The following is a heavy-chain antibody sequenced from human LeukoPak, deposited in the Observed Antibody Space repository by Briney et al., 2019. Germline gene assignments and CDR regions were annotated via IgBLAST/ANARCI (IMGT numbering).Heavy chain of an antibody. D-gene: IGHD2-2*01. V-gene: IGHV4-31*03. CDR1: GGSISSGGYY. CDR3: ARDHNPVVVVPAAILEIDY. J-gene: IGHJ4*02. Sequence: PSETLSLTCTVSGGSISSGGYYWSWISQHPGKGLEWIGYIYYSGSTYYNPSLKSRVTISVDTSKNQFSLKLSSVTAADTAVYYCARDHNPVVVVPAAILEIDYWGQGTLVTVSS. CDR2: IYYSGST.